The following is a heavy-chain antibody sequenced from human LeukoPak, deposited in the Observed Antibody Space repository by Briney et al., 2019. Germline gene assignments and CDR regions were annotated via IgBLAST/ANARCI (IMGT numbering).Heavy chain of an antibody. D-gene: IGHD3-10*01. CDR2: INGDGTNT. V-gene: IGHV3-74*01. CDR1: GFTFGTYW. CDR3: ASGVVIWLGHAFDM. J-gene: IGHJ3*02. Sequence: GGSLRLSCAASGFTFGTYWMHWVRQVPGKGLMWVARINGDGTNTIYTDSVKGRFTISRDNSKNTVDLQMNSLTAEDTAVYYCASGVVIWLGHAFDMWGQGTRVTVTS.